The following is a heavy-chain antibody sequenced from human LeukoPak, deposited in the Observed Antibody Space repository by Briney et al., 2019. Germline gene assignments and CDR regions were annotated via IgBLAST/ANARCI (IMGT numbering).Heavy chain of an antibody. V-gene: IGHV1-46*01. CDR2: INPSGGST. Sequence: ASVKVSCKASGYTFTSYSMYWVRQAPGQGLEWMGIINPSGGSTSYAQKFKGRVTMTRDTFTSTVYMELSRLRCEDTAVYYCARGYYYDSSGYYPGGDNWGQGTLVTVSS. J-gene: IGHJ4*02. D-gene: IGHD3-22*01. CDR1: GYTFTSYS. CDR3: ARGYYYDSSGYYPGGDN.